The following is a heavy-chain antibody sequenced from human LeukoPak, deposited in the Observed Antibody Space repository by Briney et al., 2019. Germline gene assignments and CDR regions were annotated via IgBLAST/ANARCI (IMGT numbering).Heavy chain of an antibody. CDR1: GFTVSSNY. Sequence: PGGSLRLSCAASGFTVSSNYMSWVRQAPGKGLEWVSVVYSGGSTHYADSVKGRFTISRDNSKNTPYLHMNSLRAEDTAVYYCATADSGSYYSGFDYWGQGTLVTVSS. V-gene: IGHV3-66*01. J-gene: IGHJ4*02. CDR3: ATADSGSYYSGFDY. D-gene: IGHD1-26*01. CDR2: VYSGGST.